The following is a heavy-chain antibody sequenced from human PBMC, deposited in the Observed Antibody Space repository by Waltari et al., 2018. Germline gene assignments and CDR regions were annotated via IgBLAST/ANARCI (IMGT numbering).Heavy chain of an antibody. CDR2: INPNSGGT. J-gene: IGHJ4*02. CDR1: GYTFTGYS. D-gene: IGHD6-13*01. CDR3: ARDTDIAAAGGSPFY. V-gene: IGHV1-2*06. Sequence: QVQLVQSGAEVKKPGASVKVSCKASGYTFTGYSMPWVRQAPGQGLEWMGRINPNSGGTNYAQKFQGRVTMTRDTSISTAYMELSRLRSDDTAVYYCARDTDIAAAGGSPFYWGQGTLVTVSS.